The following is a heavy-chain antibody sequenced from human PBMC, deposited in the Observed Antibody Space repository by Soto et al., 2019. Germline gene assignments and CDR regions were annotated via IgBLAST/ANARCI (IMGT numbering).Heavy chain of an antibody. CDR2: IYYSGST. CDR1: GGSISSSSYY. J-gene: IGHJ4*02. CDR3: ARPGYSSGWYYFDY. V-gene: IGHV4-39*01. Sequence: SETLSLTCTVSGGSISSSSYYWGWIRQPPGKGLEWIGSIYYSGSTYYNPSLKSRVTISVDTSKNQFSLKLSSVTAADTAVYYCARPGYSSGWYYFDYWGQGTLVTVSS. D-gene: IGHD6-19*01.